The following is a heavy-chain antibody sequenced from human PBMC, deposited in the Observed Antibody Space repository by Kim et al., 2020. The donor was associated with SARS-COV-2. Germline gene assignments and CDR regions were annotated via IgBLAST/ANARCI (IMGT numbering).Heavy chain of an antibody. CDR1: GFAFSDHG. CDR2: INSDGSNT. D-gene: IGHD3-3*02. J-gene: IGHJ5*02. V-gene: IGHV3-74*01. CDR3: GRDRPAHLWAYPPLFD. Sequence: GGSLRLSCTASGFAFSDHGVHWVRQVPGKGLTWVSRINSDGSNTDYAESVEGRFTISRDNAKNTLFLQMNSLRAEDTAVYYCGRDRPAHLWAYPPLFD.